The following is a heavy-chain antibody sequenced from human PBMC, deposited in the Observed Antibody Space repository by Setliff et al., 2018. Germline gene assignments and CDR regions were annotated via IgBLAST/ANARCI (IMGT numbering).Heavy chain of an antibody. CDR1: GYTFTSYA. V-gene: IGHV1-18*01. J-gene: IGHJ4*02. D-gene: IGHD3-22*01. CDR2: ISAYNDNT. CDR3: ARASPHHPYDGSGYYYGDY. Sequence: ASVKVSCKTSGYTFTSYAISWVRQAPGQGLEWMGWISAYNDNTNYAQKFQGRVTMTTDTSTSTAYMELTSLRSDDTAVYYCARASPHHPYDGSGYYYGDYWGQGTLVTVSS.